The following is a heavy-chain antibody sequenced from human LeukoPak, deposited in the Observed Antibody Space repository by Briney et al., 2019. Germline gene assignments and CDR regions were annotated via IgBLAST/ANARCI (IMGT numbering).Heavy chain of an antibody. CDR1: GFTVSSNY. J-gene: IGHJ3*02. CDR2: IYSGGST. CDR3: ARAYSSSWLPGAFDI. V-gene: IGHV3-66*01. D-gene: IGHD6-13*01. Sequence: PGGSLRLSCAASGFTVSSNYMTWVRQAPGKGLEWVSVIYSGGSTYYADSVKGRFTISRDNSKNTLYLQMNSLRAEDTAVYYCARAYSSSWLPGAFDIWGQGTMVTVSS.